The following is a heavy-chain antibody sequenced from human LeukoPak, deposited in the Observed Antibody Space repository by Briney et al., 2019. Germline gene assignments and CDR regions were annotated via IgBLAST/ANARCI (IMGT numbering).Heavy chain of an antibody. Sequence: SETLSLTCTVSGGSISSYYWSWIRQPPGKGLEWIGYIYYSGSTNYNPSLKSRVTISVDTSKNQFSLKLSSVTAADTAVYYCARDRYDSSGYYLDYWGQGTLVTVPS. CDR3: ARDRYDSSGYYLDY. D-gene: IGHD3-22*01. CDR2: IYYSGST. J-gene: IGHJ4*02. CDR1: GGSISSYY. V-gene: IGHV4-59*01.